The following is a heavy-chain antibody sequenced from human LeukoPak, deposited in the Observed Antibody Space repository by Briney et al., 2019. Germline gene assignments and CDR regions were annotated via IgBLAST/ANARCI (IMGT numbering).Heavy chain of an antibody. CDR3: AGNDWYFDL. Sequence: SETLSLTCTVSGGSISSYYWSWIRQPPGKGLEWIGYIYYNGSTNYNPSLKSRVTISVDTSKNQFSLKLSSVTAADTAVYYCAGNDWYFDLWGRGTLVTVSS. J-gene: IGHJ2*01. CDR1: GGSISSYY. CDR2: IYYNGST. V-gene: IGHV4-59*01.